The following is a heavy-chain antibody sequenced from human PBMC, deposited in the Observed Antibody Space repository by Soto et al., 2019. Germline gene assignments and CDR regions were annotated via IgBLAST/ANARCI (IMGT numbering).Heavy chain of an antibody. D-gene: IGHD5-12*01. CDR1: GYSFTAYY. CDR2: INPNTGGT. V-gene: IGHV1-2*02. Sequence: ASVKVSCKASGYSFTAYYIHWVRQAPGQGLEWMGWINPNTGGTNYAQKFQGLVTMTRDTSVNTVFLEMSRLTSGDTAVYYCARDFSGTNTLNFDFWGQGALVTVSS. CDR3: ARDFSGTNTLNFDF. J-gene: IGHJ4*02.